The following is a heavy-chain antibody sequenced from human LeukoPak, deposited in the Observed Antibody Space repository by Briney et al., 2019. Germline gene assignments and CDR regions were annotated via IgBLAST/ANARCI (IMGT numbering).Heavy chain of an antibody. CDR2: ISSSRSTI. CDR1: GFTFSSYT. V-gene: IGHV3-48*02. D-gene: IGHD2-2*01. J-gene: IGHJ5*02. Sequence: GGSLRLSCAASGFTFSSYTMNWVRQAPGKGLEWVSYISSSRSTIYYADSVKGRFTISRDNAKNSLYLQMNSLRDEDTAVYYCARDPQYCTSSSCYLSDWFDPWGQGTLVTVSS. CDR3: ARDPQYCTSSSCYLSDWFDP.